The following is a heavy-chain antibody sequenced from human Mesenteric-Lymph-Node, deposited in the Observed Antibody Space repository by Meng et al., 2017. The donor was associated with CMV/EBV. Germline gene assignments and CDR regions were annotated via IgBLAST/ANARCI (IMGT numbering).Heavy chain of an antibody. CDR1: GFTFSSYW. D-gene: IGHD2-2*01. CDR3: AGAEHCSSTSCYVRAAFDI. J-gene: IGHJ3*02. V-gene: IGHV3-74*01. CDR2: INSDGSST. Sequence: GGSLRLSCAASGFTFSSYWMHWVRQAPGKGLVWVSRINSDGSSTSYADSVKGRFTISRDNSKNTLYLQMNSLRAEDTAVYYCAGAEHCSSTSCYVRAAFDIWGQGTMVTVSS.